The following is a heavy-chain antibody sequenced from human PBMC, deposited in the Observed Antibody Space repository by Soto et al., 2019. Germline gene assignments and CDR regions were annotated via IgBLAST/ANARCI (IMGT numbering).Heavy chain of an antibody. CDR1: GFTFSSYG. D-gene: IGHD3-3*01. V-gene: IGHV3-30*18. J-gene: IGHJ4*01. Sequence: QVQLVESGGGVVQPGRSLRLSCAASGFTFSSYGMHWVRQAPGKGLEWVAVISYDGSNKYYADSVKGRFTISRDNSKNTLYLQMNSLRAEDTAVYYCAKEVLRFLERDYFDYWGHGTLVTVSA. CDR3: AKEVLRFLERDYFDY. CDR2: ISYDGSNK.